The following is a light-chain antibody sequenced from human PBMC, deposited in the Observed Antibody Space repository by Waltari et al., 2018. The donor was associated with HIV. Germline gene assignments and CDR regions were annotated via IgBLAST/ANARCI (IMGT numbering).Light chain of an antibody. CDR1: ALPKQY. Sequence: SYKLTQPPSVSVSPGQTAMITCSGDALPKQYSYWFQQKPGQAPVVALYKKSERSSGIREGFYGSSSGTAATLTISGVQAEDEADYYCQSADSSGTYVVFGGGTKLTVL. V-gene: IGLV3-25*03. CDR3: QSADSSGTYVV. CDR2: KKS. J-gene: IGLJ2*01.